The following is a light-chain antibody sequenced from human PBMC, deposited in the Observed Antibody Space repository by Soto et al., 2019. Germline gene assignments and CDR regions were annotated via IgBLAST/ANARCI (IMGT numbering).Light chain of an antibody. J-gene: IGLJ1*01. CDR2: EGT. CDR1: SSDVVTYNL. CDR3: TSYAGDNNDL. V-gene: IGLV2-23*01. Sequence: QSVLTQPASVSGSPGQSINISCTGTSSDVVTYNLVSWYEQHPGKAHTVLIYEGTKRPSGVPDRFSGSKTGNTASLTVSGLQADDEADYYCTSYAGDNNDLVATGTKLTVI.